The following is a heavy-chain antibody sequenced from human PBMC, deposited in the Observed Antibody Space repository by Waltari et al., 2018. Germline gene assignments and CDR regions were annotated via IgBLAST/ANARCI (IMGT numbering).Heavy chain of an antibody. CDR3: ARVPYYCRSTSCYADPTFDY. CDR2: IYYSGST. CDR1: GFTFSSYS. Sequence: VQLVESGGGLVKPGGSLRLSCAASGFTFSSYSMNWVRQAPGTGLEWIGYIYYSGSTYYNPSLKSRVTISVDTSKNQFSLKLSSVTAADTAVYYCARVPYYCRSTSCYADPTFDYWGQGTLVTVSA. J-gene: IGHJ4*02. V-gene: IGHV4-59*06. D-gene: IGHD2-2*01.